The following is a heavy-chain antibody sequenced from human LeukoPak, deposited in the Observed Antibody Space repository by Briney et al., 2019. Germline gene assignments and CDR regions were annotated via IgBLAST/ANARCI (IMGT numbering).Heavy chain of an antibody. J-gene: IGHJ4*02. Sequence: GGSLRLSCAASGFTFDDYAMHWVRQAPGKGLEWVSLISWDGGSTYYADSVKGRFTISRDNSKNSLYLQMNSLRAEDTALYYCAKDSNRLRKPKYYFDYWGQGTLVTVSS. CDR2: ISWDGGST. D-gene: IGHD2-2*01. V-gene: IGHV3-43D*03. CDR3: AKDSNRLRKPKYYFDY. CDR1: GFTFDDYA.